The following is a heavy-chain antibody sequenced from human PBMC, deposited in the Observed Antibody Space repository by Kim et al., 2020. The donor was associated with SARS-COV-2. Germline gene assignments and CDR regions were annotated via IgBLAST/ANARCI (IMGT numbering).Heavy chain of an antibody. J-gene: IGHJ5*02. D-gene: IGHD6-6*01. CDR1: GYTFAHFW. CDR3: ARISSSTVPDWFDP. Sequence: GESLKISCKGSGYTFAHFWIGWVRQMPGKGLEWMGVIYPDDSQTRYSPSFQGQVTISADKSISTAYLQWSSLKASDSAMYYCARISSSTVPDWFDPWGHGTLVTVSS. CDR2: IYPDDSQT. V-gene: IGHV5-51*01.